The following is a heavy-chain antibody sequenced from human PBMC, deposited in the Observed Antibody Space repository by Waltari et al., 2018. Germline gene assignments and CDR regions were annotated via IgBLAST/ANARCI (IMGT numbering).Heavy chain of an antibody. CDR3: ATQKTNQRWLQSPTAYFDY. CDR2: IIPIFGTA. Sequence: QVQLVQSGAEVKKPGSSVKVSCKASGGTFSSYAISWVRQAPGQGLEWMGGIIPIFGTANYAQKFQGRVTITTDESTSTAYMELSSLRSEDTAVYYCATQKTNQRWLQSPTAYFDYWGQGTLVTVSS. J-gene: IGHJ4*02. V-gene: IGHV1-69*05. D-gene: IGHD5-12*01. CDR1: GGTFSSYA.